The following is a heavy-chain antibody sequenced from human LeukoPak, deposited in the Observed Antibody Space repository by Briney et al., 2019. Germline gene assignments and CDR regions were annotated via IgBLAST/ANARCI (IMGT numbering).Heavy chain of an antibody. Sequence: GASAKVSCKASGYTFTDYYMDWVRQAPGQGLEWVGGINPNDGDTNYAQKFQVRVTMTRDTSISTAHMEVSRLRSDDTAVYYCARANFLYCSSSTCLFDYWGQGTLVTVSS. CDR2: INPNDGDT. V-gene: IGHV1-2*02. D-gene: IGHD2-2*01. CDR3: ARANFLYCSSSTCLFDY. CDR1: GYTFTDYY. J-gene: IGHJ4*02.